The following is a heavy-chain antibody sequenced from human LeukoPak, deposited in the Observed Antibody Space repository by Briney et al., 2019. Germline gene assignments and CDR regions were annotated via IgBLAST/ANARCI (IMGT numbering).Heavy chain of an antibody. Sequence: ASVKVPCKASGYTFTGYYMHWVRQAPGQGLEWMGWINPNSGNTGYAQKFQGRVTITRNTSISTAYMELSSLRSEDTAVYYCARGSKRVAAILTVYYYYYMDVWGKGTTVTVSS. J-gene: IGHJ6*03. V-gene: IGHV1-8*03. CDR1: GYTFTGYY. D-gene: IGHD2-2*02. CDR3: ARGSKRVAAILTVYYYYYMDV. CDR2: INPNSGNT.